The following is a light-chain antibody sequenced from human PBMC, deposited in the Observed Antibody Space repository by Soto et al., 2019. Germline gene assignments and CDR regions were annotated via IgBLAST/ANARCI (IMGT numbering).Light chain of an antibody. CDR1: SNDVGGYNH. Sequence: QSALTQPASVSGSPGQSITISCTGTSNDVGGYNHVSWYQQHPGKAPKLIIYEVSYRPSGVSNRFSGSKSGNTASLTISGLKAEHEADNYCNSYRSTDTVVFGGGTKLTVL. CDR2: EVS. CDR3: NSYRSTDTVV. V-gene: IGLV2-14*01. J-gene: IGLJ2*01.